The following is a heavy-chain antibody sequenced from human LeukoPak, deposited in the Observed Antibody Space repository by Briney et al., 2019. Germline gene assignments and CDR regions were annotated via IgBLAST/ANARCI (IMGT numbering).Heavy chain of an antibody. D-gene: IGHD2-2*01. V-gene: IGHV4-34*01. Sequence: SETLSLTCAVYGGSFSGYYWSWIRQPPGKGLEWIGEINRSGSTNYNPSLKSGVTISVDTSKNQFSLKLSSVTAADTAVYYCARVASRVVDIWGQGTMVTVSS. CDR3: ARVASRVVDI. J-gene: IGHJ3*02. CDR2: INRSGST. CDR1: GGSFSGYY.